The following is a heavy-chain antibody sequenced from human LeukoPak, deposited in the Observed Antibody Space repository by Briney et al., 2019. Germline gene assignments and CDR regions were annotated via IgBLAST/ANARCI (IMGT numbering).Heavy chain of an antibody. D-gene: IGHD1-1*01. Sequence: PGGSLRLSCAASGFTFINYALTWVRQTPGKGLEWVSTISGRGSDRFYADAVKGRFTISRDNSKNTMYLQMNSLRIEDTAFYYCAKGVDNTGRLRWFDCWVQGTLVTVSS. J-gene: IGHJ5*01. CDR3: AKGVDNTGRLRWFDC. V-gene: IGHV3-23*01. CDR2: ISGRGSDR. CDR1: GFTFINYA.